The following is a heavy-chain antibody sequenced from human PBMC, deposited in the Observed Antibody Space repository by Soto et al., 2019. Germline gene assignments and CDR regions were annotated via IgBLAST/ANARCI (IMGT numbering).Heavy chain of an antibody. CDR3: AHRLEGQTNYYDFWSGYYTSYFDY. Sequence: GPTLVNPTQTLTLTCTFSGFSLSTSGVGVGWIRQPPGKALEWLALIYWDDDKRYSPSLKSRLTITKDTSKNQVVLTMTNMDPVDTATYYCAHRLEGQTNYYDFWSGYYTSYFDYWGQGTLVTVSS. V-gene: IGHV2-5*02. CDR2: IYWDDDK. CDR1: GFSLSTSGVG. J-gene: IGHJ4*02. D-gene: IGHD3-3*01.